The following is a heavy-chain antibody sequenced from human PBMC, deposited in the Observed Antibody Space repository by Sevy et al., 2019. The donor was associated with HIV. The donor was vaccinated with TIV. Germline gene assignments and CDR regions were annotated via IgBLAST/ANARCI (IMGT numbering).Heavy chain of an antibody. CDR1: GFSFSTNG. J-gene: IGHJ5*02. Sequence: GGSLRLSCAGSGFSFSTNGMHWVRQAPGKGLDWVAVISKNGDYKYYADSVKGRFTISRDNSKNTLFLQMNSLRTEDTALYYCAKEGGDSIGWYPRFDPWGQGTLVTVSS. V-gene: IGHV3-30*18. CDR3: AKEGGDSIGWYPRFDP. D-gene: IGHD6-19*01. CDR2: ISKNGDYK.